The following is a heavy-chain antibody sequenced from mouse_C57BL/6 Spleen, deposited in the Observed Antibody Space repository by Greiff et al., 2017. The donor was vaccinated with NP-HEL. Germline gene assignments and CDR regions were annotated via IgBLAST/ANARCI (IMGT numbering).Heavy chain of an antibody. CDR1: GYTFTSYW. D-gene: IGHD2-1*01. Sequence: VQLQQPGAELVKPGASVKLSCKASGYTFTSYWMQWVKQRPGQGLEWIGEIDPSDSYTNYNQKFKGKATLTVDTSSSTAYMQLSSLTSEDSAVYYCARFDYYGNYDAMDDWGQGTSVTVSS. CDR3: ARFDYYGNYDAMDD. V-gene: IGHV1-50*01. J-gene: IGHJ4*01. CDR2: IDPSDSYT.